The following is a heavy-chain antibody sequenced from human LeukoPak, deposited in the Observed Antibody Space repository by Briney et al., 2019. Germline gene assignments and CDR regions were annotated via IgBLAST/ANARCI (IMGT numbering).Heavy chain of an antibody. V-gene: IGHV3-30-3*01. CDR1: GFTFSTYA. D-gene: IGHD1-26*01. Sequence: TGGSQRLSCAASGFTFSTYAMHWVRQAPGKGLEWVAVISYDGSNKYYADSVKGRFTISRDNSKNTLYLQMNSLRAEDTAVYYCARDEDQRSGSFCWYWGQGTLVTVSS. CDR3: ARDEDQRSGSFCWY. CDR2: ISYDGSNK. J-gene: IGHJ4*02.